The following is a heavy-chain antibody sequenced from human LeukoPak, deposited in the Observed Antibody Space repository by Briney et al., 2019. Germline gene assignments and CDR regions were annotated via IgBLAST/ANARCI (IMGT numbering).Heavy chain of an antibody. CDR3: ARGYYDILTGYYYSDY. CDR2: IYHSGST. Sequence: SGTLSLTCAVSGGSISSSNWWSWVRQPPGKGLEWIGEIYHSGSTNYNPSLKSRVTISVDKSKNQFSLKLSSVTAADTAVYYCARGYYDILTGYYYSDYWGQGTLVTVSS. V-gene: IGHV4-4*02. J-gene: IGHJ4*02. CDR1: GGSISSSNW. D-gene: IGHD3-9*01.